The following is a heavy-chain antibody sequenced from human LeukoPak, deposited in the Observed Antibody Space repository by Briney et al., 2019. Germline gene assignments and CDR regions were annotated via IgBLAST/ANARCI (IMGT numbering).Heavy chain of an antibody. CDR3: ARGGRTYYYDSSGWSPPDY. CDR2: IIPIFGTA. V-gene: IGHV1-69*05. CDR1: GGTFSSYA. Sequence: GASVKVSCKAPGGTFSSYAISWVRQAPGQGLEWMGGIIPIFGTANYAQKFQGRVTITTDESTSTAYMELSSLRSEDTAVYYCARGGRTYYYDSSGWSPPDYWGQGTLVTVSS. J-gene: IGHJ4*02. D-gene: IGHD3-22*01.